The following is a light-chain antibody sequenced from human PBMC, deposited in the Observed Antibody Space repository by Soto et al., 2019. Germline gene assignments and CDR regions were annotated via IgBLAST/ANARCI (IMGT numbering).Light chain of an antibody. CDR3: QQYNSYSPT. V-gene: IGKV1-9*01. J-gene: IGKJ1*01. CDR1: QGISSS. CDR2: AAS. Sequence: IQLTQSPSSLSTSVGDRVTITCRASQGISSSLAWYQQKPGKAPKLLIYAASTLQSGVPSRFRGSESGTDFTLTISSLQPEDFATYYCQQYNSYSPTFGQGTKVEIK.